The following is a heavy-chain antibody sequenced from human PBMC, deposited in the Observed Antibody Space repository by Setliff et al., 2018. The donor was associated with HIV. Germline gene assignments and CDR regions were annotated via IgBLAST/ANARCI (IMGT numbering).Heavy chain of an antibody. D-gene: IGHD3-22*01. Sequence: SETLSLTCTVSGGSISSYYWSWIRQPPGKGLEWIGYIFYSGSTNYNPSLKSRVTISVDTSKSQFSLKLSSVTAADTAVYYCARGNYYDSSGIDYWGQGTLVTVS. V-gene: IGHV4-59*01. J-gene: IGHJ4*02. CDR2: IFYSGST. CDR3: ARGNYYDSSGIDY. CDR1: GGSISSYY.